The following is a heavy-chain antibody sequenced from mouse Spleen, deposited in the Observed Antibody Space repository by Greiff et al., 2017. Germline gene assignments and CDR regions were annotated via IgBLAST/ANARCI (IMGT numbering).Heavy chain of an antibody. CDR1: GFTFSSYA. CDR2: ISSGGSYT. J-gene: IGHJ2*01. CDR3: ARRRRGGYYFDY. Sequence: EVMLVESGGGLVKPGGSLKLSCAASGFTFSSYAMSWVRQTPEKRLEWVATISSGGSYTYHPDSVKGRFTISRDNAKNTLYLQMSSLRSEDTAMYYCARRRRGGYYFDYWGQGTTLTVSS. V-gene: IGHV5-9-1*01. D-gene: IGHD2-12*01.